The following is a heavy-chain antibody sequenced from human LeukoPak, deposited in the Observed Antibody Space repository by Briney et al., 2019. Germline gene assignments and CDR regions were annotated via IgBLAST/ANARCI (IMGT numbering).Heavy chain of an antibody. CDR1: GGSISSYY. Sequence: KPSETLSLTCTVSGGSISSYYWSWIRQPPGKGLEWIGYIHYSGSTNYNPSLKSRVTISVDTSKNQFSLKLSSVTAADTAVYYCARDGGSLYYYGMDVWGQGTTVTVSS. D-gene: IGHD1-14*01. V-gene: IGHV4-59*01. J-gene: IGHJ6*02. CDR3: ARDGGSLYYYGMDV. CDR2: IHYSGST.